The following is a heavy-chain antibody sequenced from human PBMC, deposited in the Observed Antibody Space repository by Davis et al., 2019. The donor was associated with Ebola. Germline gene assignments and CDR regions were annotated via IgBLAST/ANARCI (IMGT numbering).Heavy chain of an antibody. CDR2: IWYDGSNK. CDR3: TTDRPTWGNIRTYGMDV. V-gene: IGHV3-33*01. J-gene: IGHJ6*02. Sequence: GESLKISCAASGFTFSSYGMHWVRQAPGKGLEWVAVIWYDGSNKYYADSVKGRFTISRDNSKNTLYLQMNSLKTEDTAVYYCTTDRPTWGNIRTYGMDVWGQGTTVTVSS. CDR1: GFTFSSYG. D-gene: IGHD7-27*01.